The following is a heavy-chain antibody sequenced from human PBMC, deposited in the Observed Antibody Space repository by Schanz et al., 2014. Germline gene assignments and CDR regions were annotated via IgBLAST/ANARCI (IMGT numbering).Heavy chain of an antibody. CDR3: ARGPSTGAFDI. CDR2: VNPGGGST. V-gene: IGHV1-46*03. CDR1: GYPFTNYY. J-gene: IGHJ3*02. Sequence: QVHLEQSGPEVKKPGASVKLSCRASGYPFTNYYIHWVRQAPGQGLEWMGIVNPGGGSTSVAQRFQARVTLTRDTSTGTVYMELSSLRAEDAAVYFCARGPSTGAFDIWGQGTMVNVSS.